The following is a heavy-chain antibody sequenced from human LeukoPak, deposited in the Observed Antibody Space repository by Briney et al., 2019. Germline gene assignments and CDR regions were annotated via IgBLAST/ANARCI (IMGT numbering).Heavy chain of an antibody. CDR3: ARATTVTRAFDY. CDR2: IYYSGST. CDR1: GGSISSYY. D-gene: IGHD4-11*01. J-gene: IGHJ4*02. V-gene: IGHV4-59*01. Sequence: SETLSLTCTVSGGSISSYYWSWIRQPPGKGLEWIGYIYYSGSTNYNPSLKSRVTISVDTSKNQFPLKLSSVTAADTAVYYCARATTVTRAFDYWGQGTLVTVSS.